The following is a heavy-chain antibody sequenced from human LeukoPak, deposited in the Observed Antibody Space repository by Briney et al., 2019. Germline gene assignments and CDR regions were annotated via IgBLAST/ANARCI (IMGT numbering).Heavy chain of an antibody. CDR2: IYYSGST. J-gene: IGHJ4*02. D-gene: IGHD4-17*01. V-gene: IGHV4-61*01. Sequence: SETLSLTCTVSGGSISSSSYYWSWIRQPPGKGREWIGYIYYSGSTNYNPSLRSRVTISVDTSKNQFSLKLSSVTAADTAVYYCARDRGTQGYGDYFDYWGQGTLVTVSS. CDR3: ARDRGTQGYGDYFDY. CDR1: GGSISSSSYY.